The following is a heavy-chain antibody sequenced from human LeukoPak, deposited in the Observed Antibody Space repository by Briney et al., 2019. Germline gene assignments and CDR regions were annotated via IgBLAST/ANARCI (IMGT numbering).Heavy chain of an antibody. J-gene: IGHJ4*02. CDR2: INSDGSSI. V-gene: IGHV3-74*03. CDR1: GFSFSSYW. CDR3: VREGRVSGYDFDC. D-gene: IGHD5-12*01. Sequence: SLSIRYAASGFSFSSYWMHWVRQAPGKGRMWDSRINSDGSSITYADSVKGRFTISRDNAKNTLYLQMNSLRVEDTAVYYCVREGRVSGYDFDCWGQGTLVTVSS.